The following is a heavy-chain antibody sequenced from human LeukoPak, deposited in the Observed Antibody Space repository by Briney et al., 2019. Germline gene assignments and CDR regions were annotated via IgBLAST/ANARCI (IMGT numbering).Heavy chain of an antibody. CDR2: IYSGGST. Sequence: GGSLRLSCAASGFTVSSNCMSWVRQAPGKGLEWVSVIYSGGSTYYADSVKGRFTSSRDNSKNTLYLQMNSLRAEDTAVYYCARDRYSSSAYYYYYYYMDVWGKGTTVTVSS. CDR3: ARDRYSSSAYYYYYYYMDV. V-gene: IGHV3-66*02. CDR1: GFTVSSNC. D-gene: IGHD6-6*01. J-gene: IGHJ6*03.